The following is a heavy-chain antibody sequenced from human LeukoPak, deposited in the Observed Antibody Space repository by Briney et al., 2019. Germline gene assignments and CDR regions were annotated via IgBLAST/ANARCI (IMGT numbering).Heavy chain of an antibody. CDR3: AGRMVATFNY. J-gene: IGHJ4*02. D-gene: IGHD5-12*01. CDR2: ISGGGHNT. CDR1: GFTFNSYA. V-gene: IGHV3-23*01. Sequence: GGSLRLSCAASGFTFNSYALSWVRQAPGKGLEWVSVISGGGHNTYYADSVKGRFTISRDNSKNTLDLQMNSLRAEDTAVYYCAGRMVATFNYWGQGTLVTVSS.